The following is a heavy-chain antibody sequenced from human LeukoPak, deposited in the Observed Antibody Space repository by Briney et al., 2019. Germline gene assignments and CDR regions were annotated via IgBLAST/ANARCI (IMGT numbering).Heavy chain of an antibody. CDR1: GYTFTSYY. D-gene: IGHD3-16*01. CDR3: ARGIHPTRLQSQVGAFDI. V-gene: IGHV1-46*01. CDR2: INPSGGST. J-gene: IGHJ3*02. Sequence: GASVKVSCKASGYTFTSYYMHWVRQAPGQGLEWMGIINPSGGSTSYAQKFQGRVTMTRDTSTSTVYMELSSLRSEDTAVYYCARGIHPTRLQSQVGAFDIWGQGTMVTVSS.